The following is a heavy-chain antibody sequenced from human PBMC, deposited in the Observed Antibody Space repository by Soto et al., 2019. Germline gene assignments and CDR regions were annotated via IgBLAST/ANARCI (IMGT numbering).Heavy chain of an antibody. D-gene: IGHD6-13*01. CDR2: IYYSGST. Sequence: SETLSLTCTGSGGSISSYYWSWIRQPPGKGLEWIGYIYYSGSTNYNPSLKSRVTISVDTSKNQFSLKLSSVTAADTAVYYCARILAAGYYYYYMDVWGKGTTVTVSS. V-gene: IGHV4-59*01. CDR3: ARILAAGYYYYYMDV. CDR1: GGSISSYY. J-gene: IGHJ6*03.